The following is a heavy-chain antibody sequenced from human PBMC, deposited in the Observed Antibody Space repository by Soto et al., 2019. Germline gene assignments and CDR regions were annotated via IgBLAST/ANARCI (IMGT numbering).Heavy chain of an antibody. V-gene: IGHV5-10-1*01. CDR1: GYSFTSYW. D-gene: IGHD2-2*01. Sequence: GESLKISCKGSGYSFTSYWINWVRQMPGKGLEWMGRIDPSDSYTNYSPSFQGHVTISADKSISTAYLQWSSLKASDTAMYYCARLRLVVVPAATHGMDVWGQGTTVTVSS. CDR2: IDPSDSYT. J-gene: IGHJ6*02. CDR3: ARLRLVVVPAATHGMDV.